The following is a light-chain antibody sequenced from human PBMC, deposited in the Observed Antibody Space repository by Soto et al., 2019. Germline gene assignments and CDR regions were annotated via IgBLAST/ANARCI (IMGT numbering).Light chain of an antibody. Sequence: ESPRRQCPVTRAFSAGERATLSCRASQSVRTYLAWYQVKPGQAPRLLIYDASRRASGVPARFSGSGSGTDFTLTISSLEPEDFALYYCQQRKTWPPITFGQGTRLEI. V-gene: IGKV3-11*01. CDR1: QSVRTY. J-gene: IGKJ5*01. CDR3: QQRKTWPPIT. CDR2: DAS.